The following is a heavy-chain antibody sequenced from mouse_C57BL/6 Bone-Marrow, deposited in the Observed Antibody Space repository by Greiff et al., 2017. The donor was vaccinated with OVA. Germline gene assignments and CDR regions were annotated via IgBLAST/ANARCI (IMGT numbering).Heavy chain of an antibody. J-gene: IGHJ2*01. CDR3: ARNWDGDY. CDR2: IDPSDSYT. CDR1: GYTFTSYW. D-gene: IGHD4-1*01. Sequence: QVQLQQPGAELVMPGASVKLSCKASGYTFTSYWMHWVKQRPGQGLEWIGEIDPSDSYTNYNQKFKGKSTLTVDKSSSPAYMQLSSLTSEDSAVYYCARNWDGDYWGQGTTLTVSS. V-gene: IGHV1-69*01.